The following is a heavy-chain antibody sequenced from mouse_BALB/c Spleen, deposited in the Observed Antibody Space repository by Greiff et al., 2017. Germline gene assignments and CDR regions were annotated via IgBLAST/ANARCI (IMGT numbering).Heavy chain of an antibody. D-gene: IGHD1-1*01. J-gene: IGHJ2*01. CDR1: GYTFSSYW. CDR3: ARSYGSSYVTFDY. CDR2: ILPGSGST. Sequence: VQLQQSGAELMKPGASVKISCKATGYTFSSYWIEWVKQRPGHGLEWIGEILPGSGSTNYNEKFKGKATFTADTSSNTAYMQLSSLTSEDSAVYYCARSYGSSYVTFDYWGQGTTLTVSS. V-gene: IGHV1-9*01.